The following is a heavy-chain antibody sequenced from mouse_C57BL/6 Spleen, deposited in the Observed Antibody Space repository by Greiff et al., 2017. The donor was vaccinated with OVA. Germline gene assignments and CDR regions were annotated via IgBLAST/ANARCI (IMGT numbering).Heavy chain of an antibody. V-gene: IGHV5-9-1*02. CDR2: ISSGGDYI. Sequence: EVKLMESGEGLVKPGGSLKLSCAASGFTFSSYAMSWVRQTPEKRLEWVAYISSGGDYIYYADTVKGRFTISRDNARNTLYLQMSSLKSEDTAMYYCTRVDSSGSVDFDYWGQGTTLTVSS. CDR1: GFTFSSYA. CDR3: TRVDSSGSVDFDY. J-gene: IGHJ2*01. D-gene: IGHD3-2*02.